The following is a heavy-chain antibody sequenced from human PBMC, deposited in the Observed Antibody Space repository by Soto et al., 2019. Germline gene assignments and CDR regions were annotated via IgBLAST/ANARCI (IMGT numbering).Heavy chain of an antibody. Sequence: ASVKVSCKASGGTFSSYAISWVRQAPGQGLEWMGGIIPIFGTANYAQKFQGRVTITADKSTSTAYMELSSLRYEDTAVYYCASRTTVTSPNYYYGMDVWGQGTTVTVSS. J-gene: IGHJ6*02. CDR1: GGTFSSYA. CDR3: ASRTTVTSPNYYYGMDV. D-gene: IGHD4-17*01. CDR2: IIPIFGTA. V-gene: IGHV1-69*06.